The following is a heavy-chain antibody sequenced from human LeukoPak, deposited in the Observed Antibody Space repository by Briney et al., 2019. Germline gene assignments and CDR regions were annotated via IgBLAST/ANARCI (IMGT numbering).Heavy chain of an antibody. J-gene: IGHJ4*02. CDR2: IYYSGST. CDR1: GGSISSNY. V-gene: IGHV4-59*08. D-gene: IGHD5-12*01. CDR3: ARGSNHSGYYH. Sequence: SETLSLTCTVSGGSISSNYWSWIRQPPGKGLEWIGYIYYSGSTNYNPSLTSRVTISVDTSKNQCSLKLSSVTAAGTAVYYCARGSNHSGYYHWGQGTLVTVSS.